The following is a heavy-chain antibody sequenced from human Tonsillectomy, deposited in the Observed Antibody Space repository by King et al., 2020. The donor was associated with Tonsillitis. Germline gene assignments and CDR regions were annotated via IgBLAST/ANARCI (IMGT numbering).Heavy chain of an antibody. V-gene: IGHV3-23*04. Sequence: VQLVESGGGLVQPGGSLRLSCAASGFTFKNYAMTWVRQAPGKGLDWVSHISSGGSTYYADSVKGRFTISRDNSKNTLYLQMNRLRAEETAVYFCAKVADASGGYSIDYWGQGALVTVSS. CDR2: ISSGGST. CDR3: AKVADASGGYSIDY. D-gene: IGHD3-10*01. J-gene: IGHJ4*02. CDR1: GFTFKNYA.